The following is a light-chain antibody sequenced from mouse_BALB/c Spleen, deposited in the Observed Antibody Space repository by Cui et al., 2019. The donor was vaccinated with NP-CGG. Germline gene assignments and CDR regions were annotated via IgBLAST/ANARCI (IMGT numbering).Light chain of an antibody. V-gene: IGLV1*01. CDR1: IGSVTTSNY. J-gene: IGLJ1*01. CDR2: GTN. Sequence: QAVVTQESALTTSPGETGTLTCSSSIGSVTTSNYANWVQEKPDHLFTGLIGGTNNRVPGVPARFSGSLIGDKAALTSTGAQTEDEAIYFCALWYSNHWVFGGGTKLTVL. CDR3: ALWYSNHWV.